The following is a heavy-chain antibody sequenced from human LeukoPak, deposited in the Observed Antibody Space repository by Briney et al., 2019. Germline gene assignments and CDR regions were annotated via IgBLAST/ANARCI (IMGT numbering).Heavy chain of an antibody. CDR2: TSSSSKYI. V-gene: IGHV3-21*01. D-gene: IGHD5-18*01. J-gene: IGHJ6*02. Sequence: PGGSLRLSCAASEFTFSSYNMNWVRQAPGKGLEWVSSTSSSSKYIYYADSVKGRFTISRDNAKNSLYLQMNSLRAEDTAVYYCARCRIIQLWLVDGMDVWGQGTTVTVSS. CDR1: EFTFSSYN. CDR3: ARCRIIQLWLVDGMDV.